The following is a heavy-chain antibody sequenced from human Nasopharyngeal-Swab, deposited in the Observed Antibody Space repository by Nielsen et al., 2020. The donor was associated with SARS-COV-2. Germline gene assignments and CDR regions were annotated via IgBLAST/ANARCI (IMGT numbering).Heavy chain of an antibody. D-gene: IGHD2-15*01. Sequence: GESLNISCAASGFTFSDSAIHWVRQASGKGLEWVGRIRSKGNTYATAYAASVKGRFIIFRDDPTNTAYLQMNSLKTEDTAVYYCTRCGGGCYSGRDYWGQGTLVTVSS. J-gene: IGHJ4*02. CDR2: IRSKGNTYAT. V-gene: IGHV3-73*01. CDR1: GFTFSDSA. CDR3: TRCGGGCYSGRDY.